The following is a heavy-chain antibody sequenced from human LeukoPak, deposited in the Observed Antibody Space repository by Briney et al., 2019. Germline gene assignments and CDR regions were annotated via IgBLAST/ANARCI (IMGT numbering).Heavy chain of an antibody. CDR2: IRNKANRYTT. CDR1: GFTLSDHY. J-gene: IGHJ4*02. V-gene: IGHV3-72*01. CDR3: VRGRNSFEY. Sequence: GGSLRLSCAVSGFTLSDHYVDWVRQAPGKGREWVGRIRNKANRYTTEYAASVKGRFSISRDDSRNSLYLQMNSLKTVDTAAYYCVRGRNSFEYWGQGSLVSVSS. D-gene: IGHD2/OR15-2a*01.